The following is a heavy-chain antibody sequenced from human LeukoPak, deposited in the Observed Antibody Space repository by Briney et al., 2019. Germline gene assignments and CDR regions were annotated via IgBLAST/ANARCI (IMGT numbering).Heavy chain of an antibody. CDR1: GITFSSYG. D-gene: IGHD2-15*01. CDR3: AKNGDRGAYCTGGTCYPYFYYYMDV. Sequence: GGTLRLSCAASGITFSSYGMSWVRQAPGKGLECVSRISSTGGTTYYADSVKGRFTISRDNSKNTLYLQMNSLRAEDTAIYYCAKNGDRGAYCTGGTCYPYFYYYMDVWGKGTTVTI. J-gene: IGHJ6*03. V-gene: IGHV3-23*01. CDR2: ISSTGGTT.